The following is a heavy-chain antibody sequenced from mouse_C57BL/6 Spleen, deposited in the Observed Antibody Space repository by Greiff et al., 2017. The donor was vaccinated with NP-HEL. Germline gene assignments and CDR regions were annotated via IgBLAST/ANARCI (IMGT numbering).Heavy chain of an antibody. D-gene: IGHD2-4*01. CDR1: GYAFSSYW. V-gene: IGHV1-80*01. Sequence: QVQLKESGAELVKPGASVKISCKASGYAFSSYWMNWVKQRPGKGLEWIGQIYPGDGDTNYNGKFKGKSTLTADKSSRPAYMQLSSLTSEDSAVYFCARGDYDVGYWGQGTTLTVSS. J-gene: IGHJ2*01. CDR3: ARGDYDVGY. CDR2: IYPGDGDT.